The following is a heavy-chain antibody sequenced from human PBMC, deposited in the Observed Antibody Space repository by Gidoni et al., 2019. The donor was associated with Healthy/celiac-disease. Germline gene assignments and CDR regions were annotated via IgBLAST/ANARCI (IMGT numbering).Heavy chain of an antibody. D-gene: IGHD6-19*01. CDR3: TTEGVYSSGWYGVGAFDI. J-gene: IGHJ3*02. CDR2: IKSKTDGGTT. CDR1: GFTVSNAW. V-gene: IGHV3-15*01. Sequence: EVQLVESGGGLVKPGGSLRLSCAASGFTVSNAWMSWVRQAPGKGLEWVGRIKSKTDGGTTDYAAPVKGRFTISRDDSKNTLYLQMNSLKTEDTAVYYCTTEGVYSSGWYGVGAFDIWGQGTMVTVSS.